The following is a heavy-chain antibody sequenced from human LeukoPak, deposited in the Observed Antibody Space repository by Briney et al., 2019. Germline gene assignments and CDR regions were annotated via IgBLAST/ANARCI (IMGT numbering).Heavy chain of an antibody. CDR2: INPNSGGT. CDR1: GYTFTSYD. Sequence: GASVKVSCKASGYTFTSYDINWVRQAPGQGLEWMGWINPNSGGTKYAQQFQDRVTLTRDTSISTAYMDLSRLRSDDTAVYYCARDENCGGDCPDYWGQGTLVTVSS. J-gene: IGHJ4*02. V-gene: IGHV1-2*02. D-gene: IGHD2-21*02. CDR3: ARDENCGGDCPDY.